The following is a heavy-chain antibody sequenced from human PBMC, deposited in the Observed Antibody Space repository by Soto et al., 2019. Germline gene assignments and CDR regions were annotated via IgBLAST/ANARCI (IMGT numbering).Heavy chain of an antibody. Sequence: QMQLVESGGGVVQPGTSLRLSCAASGFTFSNYAMHWVRQAPGKGLEWVTIIWYDGSDKNYGDSVKGRFTISRDNSKNTLYLQMNSLRVEDTAVYYCARDSGGDYHNYYMDVWGKGTTVTVFS. V-gene: IGHV3-33*01. D-gene: IGHD4-17*01. CDR2: IWYDGSDK. J-gene: IGHJ6*03. CDR1: GFTFSNYA. CDR3: ARDSGGDYHNYYMDV.